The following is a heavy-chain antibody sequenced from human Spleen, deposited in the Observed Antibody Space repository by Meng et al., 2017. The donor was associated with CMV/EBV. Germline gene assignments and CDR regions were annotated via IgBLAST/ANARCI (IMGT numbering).Heavy chain of an antibody. Sequence: AAAGFTCSGSAVHWVRQASGKGLEWVGRIRSKGYNYATAYADSMKGRFTISRDDSKNTAYLQMSSLKTDDTAVYYCTRQTSNGDGDYWGRGTLVTVSS. J-gene: IGHJ4*02. CDR3: TRQTSNGDGDY. D-gene: IGHD4-17*01. CDR1: GFTCSGSA. CDR2: IRSKGYNYAT. V-gene: IGHV3-73*01.